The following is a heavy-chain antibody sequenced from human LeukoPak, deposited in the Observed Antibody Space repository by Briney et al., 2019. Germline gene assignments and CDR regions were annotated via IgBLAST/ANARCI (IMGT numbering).Heavy chain of an antibody. Sequence: SVKVSCKASGGTFSSYTISWVRQAPGQGLEWMGRIIPILGIANYAQKFQGRVTITADKSTSTAYMELSSLRSEDTAVYYCARDKGLVPHHDAFDIWGQGTMVTVSS. CDR2: IIPILGIA. CDR3: ARDKGLVPHHDAFDI. D-gene: IGHD6-6*01. CDR1: GGTFSSYT. J-gene: IGHJ3*02. V-gene: IGHV1-69*04.